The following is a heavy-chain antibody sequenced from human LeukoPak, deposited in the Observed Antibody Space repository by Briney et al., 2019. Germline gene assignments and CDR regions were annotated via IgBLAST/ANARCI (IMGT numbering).Heavy chain of an antibody. J-gene: IGHJ4*02. CDR1: GFTFSTYD. Sequence: GGSLRLSCAASGFTFSTYDMHWVRQATGKGLEWVSAIGTADDTYYPGSVKGRFTISRDNTKNTLYLQMNSLRAEDTAVYYCAKRYSSGWYYFDYWGQGTLVTVSS. CDR3: AKRYSSGWYYFDY. D-gene: IGHD6-19*01. V-gene: IGHV3-13*04. CDR2: IGTADDT.